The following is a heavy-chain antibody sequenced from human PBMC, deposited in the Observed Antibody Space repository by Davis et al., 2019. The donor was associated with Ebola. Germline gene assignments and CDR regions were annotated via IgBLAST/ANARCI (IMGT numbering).Heavy chain of an antibody. Sequence: SETLSLTCAVSSDSITSDDHSWNWLRKPPGKGLEWIGYIYHSGSTYYNPSLKSRVTISLDKSKNQFSLNLNSVTAADTAVYYCARATLSVYYYGSGTYLHILTGMDVWGQGTTFTVSS. CDR3: ARATLSVYYYGSGTYLHILTGMDV. CDR2: IYHSGST. V-gene: IGHV4-30-2*01. CDR1: SDSITSDDHS. D-gene: IGHD3-10*01. J-gene: IGHJ6*02.